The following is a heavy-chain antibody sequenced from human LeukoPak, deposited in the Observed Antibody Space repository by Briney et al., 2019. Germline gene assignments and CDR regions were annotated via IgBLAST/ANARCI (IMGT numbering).Heavy chain of an antibody. CDR1: GFTFSGYA. V-gene: IGHV3-30-3*01. D-gene: IGHD1-1*01. CDR3: ARAGGRRGDFPSDY. CDR2: ISYDGSNK. J-gene: IGHJ4*02. Sequence: PGRSLRLSCAASGFTFSGYAMHWVRQAPGKGLEWVAVISYDGSNKYYADSVKGRFTISRDNSKNTLYLQMNSLRAEDTAVYYCARAGGRRGDFPSDYWGQGTLVTVSS.